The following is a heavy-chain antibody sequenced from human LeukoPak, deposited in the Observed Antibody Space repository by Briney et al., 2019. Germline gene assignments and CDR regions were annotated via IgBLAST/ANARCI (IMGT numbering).Heavy chain of an antibody. CDR3: VRGTNDWTGIDY. CDR1: GFTFSNYW. J-gene: IGHJ4*02. V-gene: IGHV3-74*01. CDR2: INPDGSST. Sequence: GGSLRLSCAASGFTFSNYWMHWVRQAPGKGLAWVSRINPDGSSTDYADSVKGRFTISRDNARNTLYLQMSSLRVEDTAIYYCVRGTNDWTGIDYWGQGTLVTVSS. D-gene: IGHD2-8*01.